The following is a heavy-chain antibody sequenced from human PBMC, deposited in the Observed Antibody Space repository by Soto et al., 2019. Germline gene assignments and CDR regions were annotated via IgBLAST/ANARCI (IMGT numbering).Heavy chain of an antibody. Sequence: QVQLVQSEAEVMKPGSSVKVSGKASGDTFSNYAISWVRQAPGQGLEWMGGIIPIFGTINYAQKFQDRVTITADKSTSTAYMELSSLRSEDTAVYYCARELDTAMVTLDYWGQGTLVSVSS. CDR1: GDTFSNYA. CDR2: IIPIFGTI. J-gene: IGHJ4*02. CDR3: ARELDTAMVTLDY. V-gene: IGHV1-69*14. D-gene: IGHD5-18*01.